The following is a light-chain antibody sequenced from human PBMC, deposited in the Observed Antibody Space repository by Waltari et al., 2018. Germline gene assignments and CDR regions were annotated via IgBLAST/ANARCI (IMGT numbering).Light chain of an antibody. V-gene: IGLV1-40*01. J-gene: IGLJ2*01. Sequence: QSVLTQPPSVSGYPGQRVTISCTGSSSNIGGYDVHWYQQLPGTAPKLLIFENNKWPHGVSDRFPGSKSATSASLTITGLQSEDEAEYYCEAWDNSLNGILFGGGTRLTVL. CDR3: EAWDNSLNGIL. CDR1: SSNIGGYD. CDR2: ENN.